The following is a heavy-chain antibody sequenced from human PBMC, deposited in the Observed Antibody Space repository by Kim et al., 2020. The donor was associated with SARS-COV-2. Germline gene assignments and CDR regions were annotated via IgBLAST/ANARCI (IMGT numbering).Heavy chain of an antibody. CDR2: EK. V-gene: IGHV3-7*03. J-gene: IGHJ4*02. D-gene: IGHD5-18*01. CDR3: ARGGYWYGNY. Sequence: EKNYVPSVKSRFTISRDNAKNSLSLQMDSLRGDDTAVYYCARGGYWYGNYWGQGTLVTVSS.